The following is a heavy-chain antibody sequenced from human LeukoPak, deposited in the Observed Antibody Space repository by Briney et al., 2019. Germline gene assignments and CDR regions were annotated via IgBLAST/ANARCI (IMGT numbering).Heavy chain of an antibody. CDR2: ISSNSVSI. D-gene: IGHD3-22*01. J-gene: IGHJ4*02. CDR1: GFIFDDYA. CDR3: AKDHSGSIDY. Sequence: PGRSLRLSCAASGFIFDDYAMHWVRQAPGKGLEWVSGISSNSVSIVYADSVKGRFTVSRDNGKNSLYLQMNSLRPEDTALYYCAKDHSGSIDYWGQGTLVTASS. V-gene: IGHV3-9*01.